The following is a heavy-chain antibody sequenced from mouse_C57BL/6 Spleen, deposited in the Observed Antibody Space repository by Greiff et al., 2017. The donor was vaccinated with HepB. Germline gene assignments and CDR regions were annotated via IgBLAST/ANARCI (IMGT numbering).Heavy chain of an antibody. V-gene: IGHV1-80*01. J-gene: IGHJ3*01. Sequence: QVQLQQSGAELVKPGASVKISCKASGYAFSSYWMNWVKQRPGKGLEWMGQIYPGDGDTNYNGKFKGKATLTADKSSSTAYMQLSSLTSEDSAVYFCARGGKGAWFAYWGQGTLVTVSA. CDR3: ARGGKGAWFAY. D-gene: IGHD2-1*01. CDR2: IYPGDGDT. CDR1: GYAFSSYW.